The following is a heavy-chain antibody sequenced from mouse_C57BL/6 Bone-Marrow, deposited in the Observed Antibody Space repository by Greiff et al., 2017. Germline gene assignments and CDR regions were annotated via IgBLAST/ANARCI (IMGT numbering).Heavy chain of an antibody. D-gene: IGHD2-4*01. CDR3: ARYDYGFFAY. J-gene: IGHJ3*01. V-gene: IGHV5-15*01. CDR2: ISNLAYSI. Sequence: DVMLVESGGGLVQPGASLKLSCAASGFTFSDYGMAWVRQAPRKGPEWVAFISNLAYSIYYADTVTGRFTISRENAKNTLYLEMSSLGSEDTAMYYCARYDYGFFAYWGQGTLVTVSA. CDR1: GFTFSDYG.